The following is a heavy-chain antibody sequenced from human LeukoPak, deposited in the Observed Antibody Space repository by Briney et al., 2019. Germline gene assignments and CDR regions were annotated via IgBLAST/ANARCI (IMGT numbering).Heavy chain of an antibody. CDR1: GYTFTNYY. J-gene: IGHJ4*02. Sequence: GASVTVSCKACGYTFTNYYMHWVPQAPGQGLEWMGIINPSGGSTSIARMFQGRVTMIRDTSTSTVYMALSSLRSEDTAVYYCAREPLYSSSSFDYWGQGTLVTVTS. CDR3: AREPLYSSSSFDY. V-gene: IGHV1-46*01. D-gene: IGHD6-6*01. CDR2: INPSGGST.